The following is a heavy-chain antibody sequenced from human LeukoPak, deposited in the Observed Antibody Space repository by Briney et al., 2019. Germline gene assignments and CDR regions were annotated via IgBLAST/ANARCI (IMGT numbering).Heavy chain of an antibody. CDR1: GFTFSSYA. CDR3: AKDRGHRDY. Sequence: GGSLRLSCAASGFTFSSYAMSWVHQAPGKGLEWVSVISGSGGSTYYADSVKGRFTVSRDNSKNTLYPQMNSLRAEDTAVYYCAKDRGHRDYWGQGTLVTVSS. J-gene: IGHJ4*02. CDR2: ISGSGGST. V-gene: IGHV3-23*01.